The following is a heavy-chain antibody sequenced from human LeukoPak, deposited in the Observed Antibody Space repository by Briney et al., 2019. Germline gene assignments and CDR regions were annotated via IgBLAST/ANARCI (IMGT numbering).Heavy chain of an antibody. CDR2: ISGSGGST. Sequence: PGGSLRLSCAASGFTFSSYAISWVRQAPGKGLEWVSAISGSGGSTYYADSVKGRFTISRDNSKNTLYLQMNSLRAEDTAVYYCAKESADFWSGYTFDYWGQGTLVTVSS. V-gene: IGHV3-23*01. CDR1: GFTFSSYA. J-gene: IGHJ4*02. CDR3: AKESADFWSGYTFDY. D-gene: IGHD3-3*01.